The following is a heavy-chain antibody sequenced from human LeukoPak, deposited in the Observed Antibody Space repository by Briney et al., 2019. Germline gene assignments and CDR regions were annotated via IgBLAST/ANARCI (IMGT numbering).Heavy chain of an antibody. J-gene: IGHJ6*02. CDR1: GFTFSSYA. CDR2: ISYDGSNK. Sequence: GGSLRLSCAASGFTFSSYAMHWVRQAPGKGLEWVAVISYDGSNKYCADSVKGRFTISRDNSKNTLYLQMNSLRAEDTAVYYCARDLNSSSLWYCYYYGMDVWGQGTTVTVSS. CDR3: ARDLNSSSLWYCYYYGMDV. D-gene: IGHD6-13*01. V-gene: IGHV3-30-3*01.